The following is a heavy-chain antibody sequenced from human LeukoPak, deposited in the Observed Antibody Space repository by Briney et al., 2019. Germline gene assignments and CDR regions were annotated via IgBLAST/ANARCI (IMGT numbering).Heavy chain of an antibody. CDR1: GGSFSGXX. CDR2: INHSGST. D-gene: IGHD5-18*01. Sequence: KPSETXXLXXXXXGGSFSGXXWSWIRQXPGKGXXWIGEINHSGSTNYNPSLKRRVTISVDTSKNQFSLKLSSVAAADTAVYYCARGWWIQLWLSDWGQGTPVTVSS. CDR3: ARGWWIQLWLSD. J-gene: IGHJ4*02. V-gene: IGHV4-34*01.